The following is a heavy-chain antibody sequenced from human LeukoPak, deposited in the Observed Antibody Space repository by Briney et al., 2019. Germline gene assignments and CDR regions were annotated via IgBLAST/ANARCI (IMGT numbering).Heavy chain of an antibody. CDR3: ARSPYCSGGRCYGPDAFDI. Sequence: PGGSPRLFCAASGFTFSSYEMNWVNTAPGNVLELVQYIGCSATTIYYADSVKGRFSISRDNAKNSLYLQMNILRAEDTAVYYCARSPYCSGGRCYGPDAFDIWGQGTMGTVSS. CDR1: GFTFSSYE. V-gene: IGHV3-48*03. D-gene: IGHD2-15*01. J-gene: IGHJ3*02. CDR2: IGCSATTI.